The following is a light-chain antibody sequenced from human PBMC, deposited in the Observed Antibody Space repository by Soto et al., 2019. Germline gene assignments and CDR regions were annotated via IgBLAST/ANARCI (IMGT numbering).Light chain of an antibody. J-gene: IGKJ1*01. CDR1: QDIRSS. V-gene: IGKV3-15*01. CDR3: QQHSNWPWT. Sequence: EIVMTQSPATLSVSPGERVTLSCRASQDIRSSLAWYQQKPGQAPRLLIYGASIRATGVPATFSGSGSGTEFTLTISSLQSEDFAVYYCQQHSNWPWTFGQGTKVDIK. CDR2: GAS.